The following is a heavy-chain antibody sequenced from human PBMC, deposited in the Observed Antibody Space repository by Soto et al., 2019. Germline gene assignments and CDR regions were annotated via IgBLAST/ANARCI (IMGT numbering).Heavy chain of an antibody. J-gene: IGHJ6*02. CDR3: ARNMDYYYGRGSGNGHGV. CDR2: INPKFGDT. V-gene: IGHV1-2*02. CDR1: GYTFTAYH. Sequence: QVQLVQSGAEVKEPGDSVRVSCEGCGYTFTAYHIHWVRQAPGHGLEWMGWINPKFGDTTYAQDCQGRVSMTRDMSISTVYMELSRLTSDDTAIYYCARNMDYYYGRGSGNGHGVWGQGTTVTVFS. D-gene: IGHD3-10*02.